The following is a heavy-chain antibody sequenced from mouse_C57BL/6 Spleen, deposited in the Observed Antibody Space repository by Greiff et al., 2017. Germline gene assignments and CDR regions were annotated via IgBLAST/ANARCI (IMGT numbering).Heavy chain of an antibody. CDR1: GYAFSSSW. CDR2: IYPGDGDT. J-gene: IGHJ4*01. CDR3: ARWGRTAMDY. V-gene: IGHV1-82*01. Sequence: QVHVMQSGPELVKPGASVKISCKASGYAFSSSWMNWVKQRPGKGLEWIGRIYPGDGDTNYNGKFKGKATLTADKSASTAYMQLSSLTSEDSAVYCCARWGRTAMDYWGQGTSVTVSS. D-gene: IGHD2-14*01.